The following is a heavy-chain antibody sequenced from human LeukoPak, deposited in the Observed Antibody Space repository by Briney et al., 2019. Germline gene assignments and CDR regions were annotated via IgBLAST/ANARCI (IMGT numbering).Heavy chain of an antibody. J-gene: IGHJ4*02. Sequence: GGSLRLSCAAFGFTVSSNYMSWVRQAPGKGLEQVSVIYSGGSTYYADSVKGRFTISRDNSKNTLYLQMNSLRAEDTAVYYCASGGLGDSSGYGYWGQGTLVTVS. V-gene: IGHV3-66*01. D-gene: IGHD3-22*01. CDR2: IYSGGST. CDR1: GFTVSSNY. CDR3: ASGGLGDSSGYGY.